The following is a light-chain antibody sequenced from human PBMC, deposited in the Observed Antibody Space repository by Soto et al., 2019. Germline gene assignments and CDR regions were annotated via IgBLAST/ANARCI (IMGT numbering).Light chain of an antibody. V-gene: IGLV2-14*01. J-gene: IGLJ2*01. CDR3: SSYTSSSTNYVV. CDR1: SRDDGGYNY. CDR2: EVS. Sequence: QSALTQPASVSGSPGPSITISCTGTSRDDGGYNYVSWYQQHPGKAPKLMIYEVSNRPSGGSNRFSGSKSGNTASLTISGIQAEDEADYYRSSYTSSSTNYVVFGGGNQLTVL.